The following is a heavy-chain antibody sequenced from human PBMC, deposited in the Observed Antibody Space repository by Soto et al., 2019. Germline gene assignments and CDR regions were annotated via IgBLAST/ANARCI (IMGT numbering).Heavy chain of an antibody. CDR2: IYYSGST. CDR1: GGSISSYY. Sequence: PSETLSLTCTVSGGSISSYYWIWIRQPPGKGLEWIGYIYYSGSTNYNPSLKSRVTISVDTSKNQFSLKLSSVTAADTAVYYCARVTGPGMGANWFDPWGQGTLVTVSS. CDR3: ARVTGPGMGANWFDP. V-gene: IGHV4-59*01. D-gene: IGHD3-10*01. J-gene: IGHJ5*02.